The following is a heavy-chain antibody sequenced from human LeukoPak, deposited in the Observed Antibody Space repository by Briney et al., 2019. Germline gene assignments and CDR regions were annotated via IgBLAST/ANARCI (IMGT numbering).Heavy chain of an antibody. Sequence: TLXLTXAXSGGSIXSGGYSWSWIRQPPGKGLEWIVYIYHSGSTYYNPSLKSRVTISVDTSKNQFSLKLSSVTAADTAVYYCARGAGYYGSGSYFDYWGQGTLVTVSS. CDR2: IYHSGST. V-gene: IGHV4-30-2*01. CDR1: GGSIXSGGYS. D-gene: IGHD3-10*01. CDR3: ARGAGYYGSGSYFDY. J-gene: IGHJ4*02.